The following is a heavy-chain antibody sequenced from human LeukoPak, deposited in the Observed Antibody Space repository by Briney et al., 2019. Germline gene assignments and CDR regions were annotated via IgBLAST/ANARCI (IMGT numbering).Heavy chain of an antibody. CDR2: VNPNNGNT. V-gene: IGHV1-8*03. CDR1: GYTFTGYY. Sequence: ASVKVSCKASGYTFTGYYMHWVRQAPGQGLEWMGWVNPNNGNTGSAQRFQGRVTITSNTSISTAYMELSSLRSEDTAVYYCVRQFYYDSGAYWGAHYYYYLDVWGKGTPVTVSS. CDR3: VRQFYYDSGAYWGAHYYYYLDV. D-gene: IGHD3-22*01. J-gene: IGHJ6*03.